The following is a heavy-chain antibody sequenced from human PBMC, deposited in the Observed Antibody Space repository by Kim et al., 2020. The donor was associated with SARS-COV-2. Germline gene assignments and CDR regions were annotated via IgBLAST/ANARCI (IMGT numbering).Heavy chain of an antibody. Sequence: ASVKVSCKASGYTFTSYDINWVRQATGQGLEWMGWMNPNSGNTGYAQKFQGRVTMTRNTSISTAYMELSSLRSEDTAVYYCARAPYYYDSSGYYVWFDPWGQGTLVTVSS. D-gene: IGHD3-22*01. V-gene: IGHV1-8*01. J-gene: IGHJ5*02. CDR3: ARAPYYYDSSGYYVWFDP. CDR1: GYTFTSYD. CDR2: MNPNSGNT.